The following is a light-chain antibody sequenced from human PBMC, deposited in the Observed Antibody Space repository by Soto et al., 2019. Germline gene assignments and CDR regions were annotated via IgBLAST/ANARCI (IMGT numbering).Light chain of an antibody. CDR3: AAWDDSLNGLYV. Sequence: QAVVTQPPSASGTPGQRVTISCSGSSSNIGSNTVNWYQHLPGTAPKLLIYSNNQRPSGVPDRFSGSKSGTSASLAISGLLSVDEADYYCAAWDDSLNGLYVFGTGTKLTVL. CDR2: SNN. CDR1: SSNIGSNT. V-gene: IGLV1-44*01. J-gene: IGLJ1*01.